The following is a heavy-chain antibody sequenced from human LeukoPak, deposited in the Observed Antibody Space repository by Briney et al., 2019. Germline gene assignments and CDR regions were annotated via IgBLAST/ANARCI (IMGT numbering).Heavy chain of an antibody. J-gene: IGHJ6*02. CDR3: AKDRYYDSSGGMDV. D-gene: IGHD3-22*01. Sequence: GGSLRLSCAASGFTFDDYAMHWVRQAPGKGLEWVSGISWNSGSIGYADSVKGRFTISRDNAKNSLYLQMNSLRAEDTALYYCAKDRYYDSSGGMDVWGQGTTVTVSS. CDR2: ISWNSGSI. CDR1: GFTFDDYA. V-gene: IGHV3-9*01.